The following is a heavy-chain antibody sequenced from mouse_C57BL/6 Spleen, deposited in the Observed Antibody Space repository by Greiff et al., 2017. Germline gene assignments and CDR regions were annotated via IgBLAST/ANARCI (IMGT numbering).Heavy chain of an antibody. CDR2: IDPSDSYT. CDR1: GYTFTSYW. Sequence: VQLQQSGAELVMPGASVKLSCKASGYTFTSYWMHWVKQRPGQGLEWIGEIDPSDSYTNYNQKFKGKSTLTVDKSSSTAYMQLSSLTSEDSAVYYCARRSRTGTSFDYWGQGTTLTVSS. D-gene: IGHD4-1*01. CDR3: ARRSRTGTSFDY. J-gene: IGHJ2*01. V-gene: IGHV1-69*01.